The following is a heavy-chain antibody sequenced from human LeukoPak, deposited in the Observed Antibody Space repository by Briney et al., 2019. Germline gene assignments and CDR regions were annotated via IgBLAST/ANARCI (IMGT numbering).Heavy chain of an antibody. J-gene: IGHJ3*02. CDR1: GFTFSSYS. D-gene: IGHD6-19*01. V-gene: IGHV3-48*02. Sequence: GGSLRLSCAASGFTFSSYSMNWVRQAPGKGLEWVSYISGSSSTIYYADSVKGRFTISRDNAKNSLYLQMNSLRDEDTAVYYCARAAYSSGWYFGIWGQGTMVTVSS. CDR3: ARAAYSSGWYFGI. CDR2: ISGSSSTI.